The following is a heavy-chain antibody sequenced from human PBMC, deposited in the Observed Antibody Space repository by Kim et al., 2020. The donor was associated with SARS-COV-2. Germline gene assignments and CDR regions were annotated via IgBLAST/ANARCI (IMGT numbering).Heavy chain of an antibody. D-gene: IGHD2-8*01. CDR1: GFTFTYYA. J-gene: IGHJ1*01. Sequence: GGSLRLSCVASGFTFTYYAMNWVRQAPGKGLEWVASISESGETTHYADSVKGRFTISRDNSKNTLSLQMNSLRAEDTAVYYCAKQYVQHWGQGTLVFVSS. CDR2: ISESGETT. V-gene: IGHV3-23*01. CDR3: AKQYVQH.